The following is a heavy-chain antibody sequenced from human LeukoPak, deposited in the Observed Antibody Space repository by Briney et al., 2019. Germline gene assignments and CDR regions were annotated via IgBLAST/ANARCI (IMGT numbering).Heavy chain of an antibody. Sequence: GGSLRLSCAASGFTFSSYWMSWVRQAPGKGLEWVANIKQDGSEKYYVDSVKGRFTISRDNAKNSLYLQMNSLRAEDTAVYYCASDLRGYSGYDYYYGMDVWGQGTTVTISS. V-gene: IGHV3-7*01. CDR3: ASDLRGYSGYDYYYGMDV. J-gene: IGHJ6*02. D-gene: IGHD5-12*01. CDR2: IKQDGSEK. CDR1: GFTFSSYW.